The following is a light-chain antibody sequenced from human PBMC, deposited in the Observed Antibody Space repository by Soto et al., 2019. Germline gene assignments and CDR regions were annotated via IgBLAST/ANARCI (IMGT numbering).Light chain of an antibody. CDR2: DAS. Sequence: EIVLTQSPATLSLSPGERATLSCRASQSVSSYLAWYQQKPGQAPRLLIYDASNRATGIPARFSGSGCGTAFTLTISSLEPEDFAVYYCQHRSNWFTFGQGTRLEIK. CDR3: QHRSNWFT. V-gene: IGKV3-11*01. J-gene: IGKJ5*01. CDR1: QSVSSY.